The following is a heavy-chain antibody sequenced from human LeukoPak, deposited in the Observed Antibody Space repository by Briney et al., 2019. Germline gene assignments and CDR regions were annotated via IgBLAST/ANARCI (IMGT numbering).Heavy chain of an antibody. CDR1: GGSISSYY. V-gene: IGHV4-59*01. Sequence: TSETLSLTCTVSGGSISSYYWSWIRQPPGKGLEWIGYIYYSGSTNYNPSLKSRVTISVDTSKNQLSLKLSSVTAADTAVYYCARGYSYGYDFDYWGQGTLVTVSS. J-gene: IGHJ4*02. CDR3: ARGYSYGYDFDY. D-gene: IGHD5-18*01. CDR2: IYYSGST.